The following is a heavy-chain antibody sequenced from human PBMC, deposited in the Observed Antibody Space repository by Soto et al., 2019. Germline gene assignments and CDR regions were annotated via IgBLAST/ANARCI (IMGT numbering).Heavy chain of an antibody. CDR3: ARADIAARESYGMDV. V-gene: IGHV1-46*01. J-gene: IGHJ6*02. CDR2: INPSGGST. CDR1: GYTFTSYY. Sequence: ASVKVSCKASGYTFTSYYMHWVRQAPGQGLEWMGIINPSGGSTSYAQKFQGRVTMTRDTSTSTVYMELSSLRSEDTAVYYCARADIAARESYGMDVWGQGTTVTVSS. D-gene: IGHD6-6*01.